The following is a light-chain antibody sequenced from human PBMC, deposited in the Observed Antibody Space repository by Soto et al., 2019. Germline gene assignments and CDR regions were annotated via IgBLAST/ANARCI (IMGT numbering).Light chain of an antibody. Sequence: EFVLTQSPATLSLSPGERATLSCRASQSVSSSYLAWYQQKPGQAPRLLIYGASSRATGIPDRFSGSGSGTDFTLTISRLEPEDFAVYYCHQDGSSLWKFGQGKKV. CDR2: GAS. CDR1: QSVSSSY. CDR3: HQDGSSLWK. V-gene: IGKV3-20*01. J-gene: IGKJ1*01.